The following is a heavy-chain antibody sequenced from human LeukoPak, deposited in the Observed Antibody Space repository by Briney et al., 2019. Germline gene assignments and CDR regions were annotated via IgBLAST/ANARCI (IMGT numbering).Heavy chain of an antibody. CDR3: ARGANWNYSFWFDP. CDR2: IYYSGST. V-gene: IGHV4-39*07. D-gene: IGHD1-7*01. CDR1: GGSISSSSYY. Sequence: SETLSLTCTVSGGSISSSSYYWGWIRQPPGKGLEWIGSIYYSGSTYYNPSLESRVTISVDTSKNQFSLRLSSVTAADTAVYYCARGANWNYSFWFDPWGQGTLVTVSS. J-gene: IGHJ5*02.